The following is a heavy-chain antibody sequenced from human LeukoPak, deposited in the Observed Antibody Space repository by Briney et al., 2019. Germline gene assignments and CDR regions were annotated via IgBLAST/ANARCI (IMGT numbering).Heavy chain of an antibody. CDR1: GFTFSSYG. CDR3: ARESPYCSSTSCYKGFDP. D-gene: IGHD2-2*02. CDR2: IWYDGSNK. J-gene: IGHJ5*02. Sequence: GRSLRHSCAASGFTFSSYGMHWVRQAPGTGLEWVAVIWYDGSNKYYADSVKGRFTISRDNSKNTLYLQMNSLRAEDTAVYYCARESPYCSSTSCYKGFDPWGQGTLVTVSS. V-gene: IGHV3-33*01.